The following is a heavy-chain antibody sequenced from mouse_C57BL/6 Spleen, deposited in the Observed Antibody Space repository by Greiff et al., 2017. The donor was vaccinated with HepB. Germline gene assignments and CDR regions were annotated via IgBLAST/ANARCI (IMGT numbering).Heavy chain of an antibody. CDR1: GYTFTDYE. CDR3: TRDTLGRGDY. Sequence: VKLQESGAELVRPGASVTLSCKASGYTFTDYEMHWVKQTPVHGLEWIGAIDPETGGTAYNQKFKGKAILTADKSSSTAYMELRSLTSEDSAVYYCTRDTLGRGDYWGQGTTLTVSS. V-gene: IGHV1-15*01. J-gene: IGHJ2*01. D-gene: IGHD4-1*01. CDR2: IDPETGGT.